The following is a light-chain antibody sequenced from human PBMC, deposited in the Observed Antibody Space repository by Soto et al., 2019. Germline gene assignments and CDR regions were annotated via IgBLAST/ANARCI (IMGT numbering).Light chain of an antibody. CDR2: KVS. Sequence: DVVMTQSPLSLPVTLGQPASISCRSSQSLLYTDGNTYLNWFQQRPGQSPRRLIYKVSNRDSGVPDRFSGSGSGTDFSLKINRVEAEDVGVYYCMESTPWPYTFGQGTKLGIK. CDR3: MESTPWPYT. CDR1: QSLLYTDGNTY. V-gene: IGKV2-30*01. J-gene: IGKJ2*01.